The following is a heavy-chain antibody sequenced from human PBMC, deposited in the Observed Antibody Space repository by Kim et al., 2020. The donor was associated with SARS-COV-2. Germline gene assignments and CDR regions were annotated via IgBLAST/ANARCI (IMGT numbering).Heavy chain of an antibody. CDR1: GFTFSRYG. Sequence: GGSLRLSCAASGFTFSRYGMSWVRQAPGKGLEWVSTISSGGGSTYYADSVKGRFTISRDNAKNTLYLQMNSLRAEDTAVYYCAKHLAASGYTAMDNWCQG. D-gene: IGHD2-2*02. J-gene: IGHJ6*02. CDR2: ISSGGGST. CDR3: AKHLAASGYTAMDN. V-gene: IGHV3-23*01.